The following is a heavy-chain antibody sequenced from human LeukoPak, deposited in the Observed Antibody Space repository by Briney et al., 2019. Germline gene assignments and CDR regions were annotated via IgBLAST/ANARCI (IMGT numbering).Heavy chain of an antibody. D-gene: IGHD6-6*01. CDR1: GFTFSSYA. J-gene: IGHJ4*02. CDR2: ISGSGGST. V-gene: IGHV3-23*01. CDR3: AKDTEYSISSPLDY. Sequence: GGSLRLSCAASGFTFSSYAMSWVRQAPGKGLEWVSAISGSGGSTYYADSVKGRFTISRDNSKNTLYLQMNSLRAEDTAVYYCAKDTEYSISSPLDYWGQGTLVTVSS.